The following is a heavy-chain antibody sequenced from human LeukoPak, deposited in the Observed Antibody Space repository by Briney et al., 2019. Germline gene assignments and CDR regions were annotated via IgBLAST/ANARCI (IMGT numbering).Heavy chain of an antibody. J-gene: IGHJ4*02. V-gene: IGHV3-7*01. Sequence: GGSLRLSCAAFGFTFSNYWMTWVRQAPGKGLEWVANINQDGSVKYYVDSVKGRFTISRDNAKNSVYLHMDSPRVEDTAVYICARIGYSSSSFDYWGQGTLVTVSS. CDR2: INQDGSVK. CDR1: GFTFSNYW. CDR3: ARIGYSSSSFDY. D-gene: IGHD6-6*01.